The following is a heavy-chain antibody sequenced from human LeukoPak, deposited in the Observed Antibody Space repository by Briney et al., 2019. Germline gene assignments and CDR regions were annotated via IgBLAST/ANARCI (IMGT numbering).Heavy chain of an antibody. CDR2: ISGSGSST. D-gene: IGHD4-17*01. CDR1: GFTFSSYA. J-gene: IGHJ4*02. CDR3: ATARTLRVTTSFDY. V-gene: IGHV3-23*01. Sequence: GESLRLSCEVSGFTFSSYAMNWVRQAPGKGLEWVSGISGSGSSTFYADSVKGRFTISRENSKNTLYLQLSSLRAEDTAVYYCATARTLRVTTSFDYWGQGTLVTVS.